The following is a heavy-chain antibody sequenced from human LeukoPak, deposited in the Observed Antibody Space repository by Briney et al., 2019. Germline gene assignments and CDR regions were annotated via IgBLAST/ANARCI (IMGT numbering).Heavy chain of an antibody. CDR2: ISYDGSNK. V-gene: IGHV3-30*04. J-gene: IGHJ4*02. CDR3: ARDRGYCSSTSCYALYYFDY. Sequence: GRSLRLSCAASGFTLSSYAMHWVRQAPGKGLEWVAVISYDGSNKYYADSVKGRFTISRDNSKNTLYLQMNSLRAEDTAVYYCARDRGYCSSTSCYALYYFDYWGQGTLVTVSS. D-gene: IGHD2-2*03. CDR1: GFTLSSYA.